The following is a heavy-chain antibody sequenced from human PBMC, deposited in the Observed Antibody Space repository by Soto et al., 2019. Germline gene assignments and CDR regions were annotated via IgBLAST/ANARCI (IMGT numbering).Heavy chain of an antibody. J-gene: IGHJ2*01. CDR1: GDTFTSYD. V-gene: IGHV1-8*01. CDR3: ARAASGSLWYFDL. Sequence: QVQLVQSGAEVKKPGASLKVSCKASGDTFTSYDINWVRQATGQGLEWMGWMNPNSGNTGYAQNFQGRVTMTRNTSISTAYMELSSLTFGDTAVYYCARAASGSLWYFDLWGRGTLVTVSS. CDR2: MNPNSGNT. D-gene: IGHD6-13*01.